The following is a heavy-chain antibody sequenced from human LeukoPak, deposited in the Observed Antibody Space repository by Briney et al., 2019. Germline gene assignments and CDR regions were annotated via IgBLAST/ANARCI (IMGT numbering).Heavy chain of an antibody. V-gene: IGHV4-4*07. J-gene: IGHJ3*02. CDR1: GGSISSYY. Sequence: SETLSLTCSVSGGSISSYYWSWLRQPAGKGLEWIGRIYTSGSTNYNPSLKSRVTMSVHTSKNQFSLKLSSVTAADTAVYYCARDDFWSGYRAFDIWGQGTMVTVSS. CDR3: ARDDFWSGYRAFDI. D-gene: IGHD3-3*01. CDR2: IYTSGST.